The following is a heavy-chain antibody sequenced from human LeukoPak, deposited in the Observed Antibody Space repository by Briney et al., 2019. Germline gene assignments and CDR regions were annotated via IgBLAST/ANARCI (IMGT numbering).Heavy chain of an antibody. D-gene: IGHD2-15*01. CDR1: GGTFSSYA. Sequence: ASVKVSCKASGGTFSSYAISWVRQAPGQGLEWMGMIIPIFGIANYAQKFQGRVTITADKSTSTAYMELSSLRSEDTAVYYCARLSDCSGGSCYSYYYYGMDVWGQGTTVTVSS. CDR2: IIPIFGIA. V-gene: IGHV1-69*04. CDR3: ARLSDCSGGSCYSYYYYGMDV. J-gene: IGHJ6*02.